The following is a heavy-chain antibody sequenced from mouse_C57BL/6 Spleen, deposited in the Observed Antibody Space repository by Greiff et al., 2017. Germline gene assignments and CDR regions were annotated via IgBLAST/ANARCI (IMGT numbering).Heavy chain of an antibody. CDR3: VRQGGYGVGAWFAY. CDR2: IRSKSNNYAT. Sequence: EVQGVESGGGLVQPKGSLKLSCAASGFSFNTYAMNWVRQAPGKGLEWVARIRSKSNNYATYYADSVKDRFTISRDDSESMLYLQMNNLKTEDTAMYYCVRQGGYGVGAWFAYWGQGTLVTVSA. CDR1: GFSFNTYA. D-gene: IGHD2-2*01. J-gene: IGHJ3*01. V-gene: IGHV10-1*01.